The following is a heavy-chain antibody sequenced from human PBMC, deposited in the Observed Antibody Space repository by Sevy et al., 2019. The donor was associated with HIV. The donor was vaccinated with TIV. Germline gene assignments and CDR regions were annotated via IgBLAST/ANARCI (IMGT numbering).Heavy chain of an antibody. J-gene: IGHJ6*02. V-gene: IGHV3-21*01. Sequence: GGSLRLSCVASGFTFSSYSMNWVRQAPGKGLEWVSSISSSSSYIYYADSVKGRFTISRDNAKNSLYLQMNSLRAEDTAVYYCARSMVRGVIPDVWGQGTTVTVSS. CDR1: GFTFSSYS. CDR3: ARSMVRGVIPDV. CDR2: ISSSSSYI. D-gene: IGHD3-10*01.